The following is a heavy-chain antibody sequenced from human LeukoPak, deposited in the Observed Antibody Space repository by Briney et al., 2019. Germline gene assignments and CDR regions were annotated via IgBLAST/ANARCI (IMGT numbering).Heavy chain of an antibody. D-gene: IGHD2-2*01. CDR2: ISSSSSYI. CDR3: ALSYAGHFDY. V-gene: IGHV3-21*01. CDR1: GITFSSYN. J-gene: IGHJ4*02. Sequence: GGSLRLSCAVSGITFSSYNMNWVRQAPGKGLEWVSSISSSSSYIYYADSMKGRFTISRDNAKNSLYLQMNSLRADDTAVYYCALSYAGHFDYWGQGTLVTVSS.